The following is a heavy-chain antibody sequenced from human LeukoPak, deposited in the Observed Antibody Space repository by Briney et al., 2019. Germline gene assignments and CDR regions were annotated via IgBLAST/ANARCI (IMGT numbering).Heavy chain of an antibody. CDR3: AGYSAYDSVFDY. CDR1: GGSMSSYY. Sequence: PSETLSLTCTVSGGSMSSYYGSWIRQPPGKGGEGIGYIYYRGRTNYNPSLKSRVTISVDTSTNQFSLKLRSVTAADTAVYYCAGYSAYDSVFDYRGQGTLVTVSS. CDR2: IYYRGRT. D-gene: IGHD5-12*01. V-gene: IGHV4-59*01. J-gene: IGHJ4*02.